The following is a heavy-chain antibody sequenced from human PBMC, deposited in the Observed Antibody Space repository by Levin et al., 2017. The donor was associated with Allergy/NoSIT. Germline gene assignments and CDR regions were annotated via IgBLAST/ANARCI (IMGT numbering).Heavy chain of an antibody. CDR2: ISSSSSAI. V-gene: IGHV3-48*02. D-gene: IGHD6-19*01. CDR1: GFAFKSYS. CDR3: ARTELSLGWTYHGMDV. Sequence: PGESLKISCAASGFAFKSYSMNWVRQSPGKGLEWISYISSSSSAIYYADSVRGRFTVSRDNAMNSLSLQMDSLRDEDTALYYCARTELSLGWTYHGMDVWGPGITVSVSS. J-gene: IGHJ6*02.